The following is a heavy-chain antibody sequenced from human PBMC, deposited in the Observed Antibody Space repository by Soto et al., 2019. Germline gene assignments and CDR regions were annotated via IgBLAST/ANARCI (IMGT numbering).Heavy chain of an antibody. V-gene: IGHV1-3*04. Sequence: QVQLVQSGAEVKKPGASVKISCKASGYAFTYYPIHWVRQAPGQRLEWVGWINIGNGNTEYSQKFQGRVTITTDTSASTAYMELRSLTSEDTAVYYCAREPLCGGKCYDNYFDPWGHGTLVTVSS. CDR3: AREPLCGGKCYDNYFDP. CDR1: GYAFTYYP. D-gene: IGHD2-15*01. J-gene: IGHJ5*02. CDR2: INIGNGNT.